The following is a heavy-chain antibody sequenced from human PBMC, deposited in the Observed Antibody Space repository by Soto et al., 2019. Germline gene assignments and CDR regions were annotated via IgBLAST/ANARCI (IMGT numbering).Heavy chain of an antibody. CDR1: GGSIRGGGCS. J-gene: IGHJ6*02. D-gene: IGHD4-17*01. Sequence: SETLSLTCDVSGGSIRGGGCSWSWIRQPPGKGLEWIGYIYHSGSTYSNPSLKSRFTISVDRSKNQFSLKLSSVTAADTAVFYCARAHYGDYGYGMDVWGQGTTVTVSS. CDR3: ARAHYGDYGYGMDV. CDR2: IYHSGST. V-gene: IGHV4-30-2*01.